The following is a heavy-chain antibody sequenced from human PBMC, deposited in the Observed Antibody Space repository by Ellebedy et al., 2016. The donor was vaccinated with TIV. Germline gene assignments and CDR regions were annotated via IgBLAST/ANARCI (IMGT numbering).Heavy chain of an antibody. CDR2: INPSGGST. D-gene: IGHD4-23*01. V-gene: IGHV1-46*01. CDR3: ARDRDYGGNSRPYYYYGMDV. J-gene: IGHJ6*02. CDR1: GYTFTSYD. Sequence: AASVKVSRKASGYTFTSYDINWVRQAPGQGLEWMGIINPSGGSTTYAQKFQGRVTMARDTSTSTVYMELSSLRSEDTAVYYCARDRDYGGNSRPYYYYGMDVWGQGTTVTVSS.